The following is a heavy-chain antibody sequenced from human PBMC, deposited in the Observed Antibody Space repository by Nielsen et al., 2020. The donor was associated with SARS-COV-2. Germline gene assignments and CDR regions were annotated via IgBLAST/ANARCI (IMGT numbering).Heavy chain of an antibody. V-gene: IGHV4-39*01. J-gene: IGHJ4*02. CDR2: IYYSGST. Sequence: SETLSLTCTVSGGSISSSSYYWGWIRQPPGKGLEWIGSIYYSGSTYYNPSLKSRVTISVDTSKNQFSLKLSSVTAADTAVYYCARGRNLYSSSWYPLVPLNAFDYWGQGTLVTVSS. CDR3: ARGRNLYSSSWYPLVPLNAFDY. D-gene: IGHD6-13*01. CDR1: GGSISSSSYY.